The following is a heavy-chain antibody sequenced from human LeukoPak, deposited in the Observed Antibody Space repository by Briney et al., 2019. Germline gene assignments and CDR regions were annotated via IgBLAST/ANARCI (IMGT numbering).Heavy chain of an antibody. CDR1: GYTFTGYY. J-gene: IGHJ4*02. Sequence: ASVKVSCKASGYTFTGYYMHWVRQGPGQGLEWMGWINPNSGGTNYAQKFQGRVTMTRDTSISTAYMELSRLRSDDTAVYYCARDRYSSSWYIRWGQGTLVTVSS. V-gene: IGHV1-2*02. CDR2: INPNSGGT. D-gene: IGHD6-13*01. CDR3: ARDRYSSSWYIR.